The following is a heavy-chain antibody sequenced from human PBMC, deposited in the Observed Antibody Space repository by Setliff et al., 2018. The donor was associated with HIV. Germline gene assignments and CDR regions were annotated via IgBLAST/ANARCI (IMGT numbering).Heavy chain of an antibody. J-gene: IGHJ4*02. CDR2: ISTYNGNT. Sequence: ASVKVSCKASGYTFTSYGISWVRQAPGQGLEWMGWISTYNGNTNYAQKLQGRVTITRDTSASTAYMELSSLRSEDTAVYYCARGGTYYYDSSGYFIPGKYWGQGSLVTVSS. CDR1: GYTFTSYG. D-gene: IGHD3-22*01. V-gene: IGHV1-18*01. CDR3: ARGGTYYYDSSGYFIPGKY.